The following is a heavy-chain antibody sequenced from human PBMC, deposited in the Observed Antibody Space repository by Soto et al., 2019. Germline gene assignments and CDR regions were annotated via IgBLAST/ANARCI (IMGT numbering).Heavy chain of an antibody. CDR1: GFSFGSHA. CDR3: AKDRGETWTEYYFDH. CDR2: VIYDGSNK. V-gene: IGHV3-30*18. Sequence: QVQLVESGGGVVQPGGSLRLSCSASGFSFGSHAMHWVRQTPGKGLEWVAVVIYDGSNKYYADSVKGRFTISRDNSKSMLFLQMNSLRPEDTALYYCAKDRGETWTEYYFDHWGPGTLVTVSS. D-gene: IGHD3-10*01. J-gene: IGHJ4*02.